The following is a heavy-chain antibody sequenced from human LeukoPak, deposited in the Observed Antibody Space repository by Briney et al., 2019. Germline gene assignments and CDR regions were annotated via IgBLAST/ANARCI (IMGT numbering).Heavy chain of an antibody. CDR2: INSSGGGT. CDR1: LDTFTSYL. J-gene: IGHJ4*02. Sequence: VLLKASSKESLDTFTSYLTYLVRQGRVRGLDWMGVINSSGGGTSYAQKFQGRVTMTRDTSTSTVYIELSSLRYQDTTVYFCERESYYSDFILWGKGTLVKVSS. D-gene: IGHD3-22*01. V-gene: IGHV1-46*01. CDR3: ERESYYSDFIL.